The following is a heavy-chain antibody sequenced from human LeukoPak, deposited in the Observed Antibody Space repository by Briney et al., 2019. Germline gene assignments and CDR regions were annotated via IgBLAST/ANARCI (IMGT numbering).Heavy chain of an antibody. CDR2: IYYSGST. V-gene: IGHV4-61*01. D-gene: IGHD6-25*01. Sequence: SETQSLTCTVSGGSVSSGSYYWSWIRQSPGKGLEFIGYIYYSGSTNYNPSLKSRFTISIDTSKNQFSLRLQSVGAADTAVYYCARGGSAFDIWGQGTMVTVSS. CDR1: GGSVSSGSYY. CDR3: ARGGSAFDI. J-gene: IGHJ3*02.